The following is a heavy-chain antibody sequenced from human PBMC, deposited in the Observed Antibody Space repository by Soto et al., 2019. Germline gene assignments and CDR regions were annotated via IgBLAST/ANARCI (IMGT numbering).Heavy chain of an antibody. CDR1: GYTFTGYY. CDR2: INPNSGGT. J-gene: IGHJ4*02. CDR3: ARDPRKAPRNYYDSS. D-gene: IGHD3-22*01. Sequence: GASVKVSCKASGYTFTGYYMHWVRQAPGQGLEWMGWINPNSGGTNYAQKFQGRVTMTRDTSISTAYMELSRLRSDDTAVYYCARDPRKAPRNYYDSSWGQGTLVTVSS. V-gene: IGHV1-2*02.